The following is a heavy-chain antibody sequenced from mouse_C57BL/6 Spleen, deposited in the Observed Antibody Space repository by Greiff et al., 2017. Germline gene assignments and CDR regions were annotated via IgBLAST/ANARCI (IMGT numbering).Heavy chain of an antibody. CDR1: GYSFTDYN. J-gene: IGHJ4*01. D-gene: IGHD1-1*01. Sequence: VQLQQSGPELVKPGASVKISCKASGYSFTDYNMTWVKQRNGKSLEWIGVINPNYGTTSYNQKFKGKATLTVDQSSSTAYMQLNSLTSEDSAVYYCAISTVVAPNAMDYWGQGTSVTVSS. CDR3: AISTVVAPNAMDY. V-gene: IGHV1-39*01. CDR2: INPNYGTT.